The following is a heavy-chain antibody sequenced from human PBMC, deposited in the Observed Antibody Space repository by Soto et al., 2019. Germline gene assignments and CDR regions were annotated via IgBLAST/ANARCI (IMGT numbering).Heavy chain of an antibody. CDR1: GFTFSSYA. Sequence: PGGSLRLSCAASGFTFSSYAMSWVRQAPGKGLEWVSAISGSGGSTYYADSVKGRFTISRDNSKNTLYLQMNSLRAEDTAVYYCAKDSRPMTTVLLSGFDYWGQGTLVTVSS. V-gene: IGHV3-23*01. D-gene: IGHD4-4*01. CDR2: ISGSGGST. J-gene: IGHJ4*02. CDR3: AKDSRPMTTVLLSGFDY.